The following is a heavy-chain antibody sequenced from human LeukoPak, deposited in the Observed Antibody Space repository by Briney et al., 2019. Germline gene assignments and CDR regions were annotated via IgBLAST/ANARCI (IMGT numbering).Heavy chain of an antibody. Sequence: GALRLSCAASGFTFSSYALSWVRQAPGKGLQWVSSISGSGGTTYYADSVKGRFTISRDNSKNTLYLQMNSLRAEDTAVYYCAKPMYSGWPFDYWGQGTLVTVSS. J-gene: IGHJ4*02. CDR3: AKPMYSGWPFDY. D-gene: IGHD6-19*01. CDR1: GFTFSSYA. CDR2: ISGSGGTT. V-gene: IGHV3-23*01.